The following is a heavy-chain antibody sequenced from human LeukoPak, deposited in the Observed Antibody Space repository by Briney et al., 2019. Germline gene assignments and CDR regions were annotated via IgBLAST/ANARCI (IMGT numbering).Heavy chain of an antibody. J-gene: IGHJ3*02. CDR1: GYTFTGYY. V-gene: IGHV1-2*02. Sequence: ASVKVSCKASGYTFTGYYMHWVRQAPGQGLEWMGWINPNSGGTNYAQKFQGRVTMTRDTSISTAYMELSRLRSDDTAVYYCAASLRGLYCSRTSCQPDALDIWGQGTMVTVSS. CDR2: INPNSGGT. D-gene: IGHD2-2*01. CDR3: AASLRGLYCSRTSCQPDALDI.